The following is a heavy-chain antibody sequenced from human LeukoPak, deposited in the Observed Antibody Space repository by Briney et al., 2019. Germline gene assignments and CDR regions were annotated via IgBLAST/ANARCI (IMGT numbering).Heavy chain of an antibody. CDR2: ISGTVGAT. D-gene: IGHD6-19*01. CDR1: VFKVEAYA. V-gene: IGHV3-20*03. CDR3: ARGISWRPIAVAPFDY. Sequence: PGGSLRLSPTASVFKVEAYAMHWVRQAPGKGQGWVSGISGTVGATYSTDSLKGRFTISRDNAKNSLYLQMNSLRAEDTAVYYCARGISWRPIAVAPFDYWGQGTLVTVSS. J-gene: IGHJ4*02.